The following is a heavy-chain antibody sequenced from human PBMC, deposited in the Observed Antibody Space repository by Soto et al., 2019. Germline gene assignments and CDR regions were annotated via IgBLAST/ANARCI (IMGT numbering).Heavy chain of an antibody. CDR2: INWNGGST. CDR1: GFTFDDYG. CDR3: AREKYSSSSGDAFDI. J-gene: IGHJ3*02. D-gene: IGHD6-6*01. V-gene: IGHV3-20*01. Sequence: GESLKISCAASGFTFDDYGMSWVRQAPGKGLEWVSGINWNGGSTGYADSVKGRFTISRDNAKNSLYLQMNSLRAEDTALYHCAREKYSSSSGDAFDIWGQGTMVTVSS.